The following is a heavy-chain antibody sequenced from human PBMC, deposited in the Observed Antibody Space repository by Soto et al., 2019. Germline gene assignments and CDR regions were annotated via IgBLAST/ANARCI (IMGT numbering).Heavy chain of an antibody. CDR2: ISAYNGNT. Sequence: QVQLVQSGAEVKKPGASVKVSCKASGYTFTSYGISWVRQAPGQGLEWMGWISAYNGNTNYAQKLQGRVTMTTDTXTXXADMELRSLRSADTAVYYCARVYRITMVRGELSEYWGQGTLVTVSS. V-gene: IGHV1-18*01. CDR3: ARVYRITMVRGELSEY. D-gene: IGHD3-10*01. CDR1: GYTFTSYG. J-gene: IGHJ4*02.